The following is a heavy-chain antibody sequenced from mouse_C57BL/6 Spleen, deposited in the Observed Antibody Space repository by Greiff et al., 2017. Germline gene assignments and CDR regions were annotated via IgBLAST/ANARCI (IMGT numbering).Heavy chain of an antibody. CDR3: ARRGGGADYAMDY. Sequence: EVQGVESGGGLVQPGGSLKLSCAASGFTFSDYGMAWVRQAPRKGPEWVAFISNLAYSIYYADTVTGRFTISRENAKNTLYLEMSSLRSEDTAMYYCARRGGGADYAMDYWGQGTSVTVSS. D-gene: IGHD1-1*02. J-gene: IGHJ4*01. CDR2: ISNLAYSI. V-gene: IGHV5-15*01. CDR1: GFTFSDYG.